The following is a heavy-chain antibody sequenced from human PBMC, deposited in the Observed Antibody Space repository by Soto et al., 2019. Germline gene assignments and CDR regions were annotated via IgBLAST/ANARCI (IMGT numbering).Heavy chain of an antibody. CDR3: ARAEVTAVFGF. D-gene: IGHD2-21*02. V-gene: IGHV3-23*01. Sequence: EEQLLESGGALVVPGGSLRLSCAASGFAFSNYAMTWVRQAPGKGLEWVSSIRGNGDRTYYAESVKGRFTISRDNSKSTLFLQMHSPRADDTAVYFCARAEVTAVFGFWGQGTLVTVSS. CDR1: GFAFSNYA. CDR2: IRGNGDRT. J-gene: IGHJ4*02.